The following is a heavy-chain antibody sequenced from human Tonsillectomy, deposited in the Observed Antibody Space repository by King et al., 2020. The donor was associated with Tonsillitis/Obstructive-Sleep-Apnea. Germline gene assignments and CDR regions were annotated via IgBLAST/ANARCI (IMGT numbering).Heavy chain of an antibody. J-gene: IGHJ4*02. Sequence: LTLKESGPVVVKPTETLTLTCTVSGFSLSNARMGVRWIRPPPGKALEWLAQLFSDDEKSYSTSLKSRLTISKDTSKSQVVLTMTNMDPVDTATYYCARRNSGSLGFDYWGQGTLVTVSS. D-gene: IGHD1-26*01. CDR2: LFSDDEK. CDR1: GFSLSNARMG. CDR3: ARRNSGSLGFDY. V-gene: IGHV2-26*01.